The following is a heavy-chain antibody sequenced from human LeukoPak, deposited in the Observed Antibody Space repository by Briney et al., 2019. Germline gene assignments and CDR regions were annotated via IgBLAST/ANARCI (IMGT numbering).Heavy chain of an antibody. CDR2: IYYSGST. CDR1: GGSISSGGYY. CDR3: ATLSGYYPRNWFDP. V-gene: IGHV4-61*08. J-gene: IGHJ5*02. Sequence: KPSETLSLTCTVSGGSISSGGYYWSWIRQPPGKGLEWIGYIYYSGSTNYNPSLKSRVTISVDTSKNQFSLKLSSVTAADTAVYYCATLSGYYPRNWFDPWGRGTLVTVSS. D-gene: IGHD3-3*01.